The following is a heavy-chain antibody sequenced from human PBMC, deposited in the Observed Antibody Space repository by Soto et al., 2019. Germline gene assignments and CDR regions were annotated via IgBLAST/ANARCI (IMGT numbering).Heavy chain of an antibody. CDR2: ISGYNGNV. J-gene: IGHJ4*02. CDR1: GYTFNTYG. V-gene: IGHV1-18*01. CDR3: ARDLGTVVITAISDY. D-gene: IGHD2-21*02. Sequence: QVQLVQSGAEVKKPGASVKVSCKASGYTFNTYGITWVRQAPGQGLEWMGWISGYNGNVNYAQKFQGRVSMTTDTSKSIAYMELRSMRSDDTAVYYCARDLGTVVITAISDYWGQGTLVTVSS.